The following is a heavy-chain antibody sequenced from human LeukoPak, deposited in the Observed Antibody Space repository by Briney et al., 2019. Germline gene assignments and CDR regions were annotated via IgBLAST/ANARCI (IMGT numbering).Heavy chain of an antibody. J-gene: IGHJ4*02. CDR2: IYYSGST. CDR1: GGSISSGGYY. V-gene: IGHV4-31*03. CDR3: ARVRVVPAAIEPLYFDY. D-gene: IGHD2-2*01. Sequence: PSETLSLTCTVSGGSISSGGYYWSWIRQHPGKGLEWIGYIYYSGSTYYNPSLKSRVTISVDTSKNQFSLKLSSVTAADTAVYYCARVRVVPAAIEPLYFDYWGQGTLVTVSS.